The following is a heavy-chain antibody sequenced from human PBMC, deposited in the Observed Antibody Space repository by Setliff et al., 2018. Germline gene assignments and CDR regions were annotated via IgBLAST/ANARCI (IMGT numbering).Heavy chain of an antibody. Sequence: PSETLSLTCTVSGGSISSYYWSWIRQPPGKGLEWIGSIYYSGSTYYNPSLKSRVTISVDTSKNQFSLKLSSVTAADTAVYYCARRATYYNFWSGYYDYWGQGTLVTVSS. CDR1: GGSISSYY. V-gene: IGHV4-59*12. J-gene: IGHJ4*02. CDR2: IYYSGST. D-gene: IGHD3-3*01. CDR3: ARRATYYNFWSGYYDY.